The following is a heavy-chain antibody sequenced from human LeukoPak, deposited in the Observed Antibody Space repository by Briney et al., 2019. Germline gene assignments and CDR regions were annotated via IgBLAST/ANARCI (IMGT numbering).Heavy chain of an antibody. Sequence: SETLSLTCAVSGYSISSGYYWGWIRQPPGKGLEWIGSIYHSGSTYYNPSLKSRVTISVDTSKNQFSLKLSPVTAADTAVYYCARHAGYYYYMDVWGKGTTVTVSS. D-gene: IGHD1-14*01. CDR2: IYHSGST. CDR1: GYSISSGYY. J-gene: IGHJ6*03. CDR3: ARHAGYYYYMDV. V-gene: IGHV4-38-2*01.